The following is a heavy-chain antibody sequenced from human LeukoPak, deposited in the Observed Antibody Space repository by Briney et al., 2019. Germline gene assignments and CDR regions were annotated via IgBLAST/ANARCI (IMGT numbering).Heavy chain of an antibody. V-gene: IGHV4-61*01. CDR1: GVSVSSGSYY. D-gene: IGHD2-2*01. Sequence: SETLSLTCTVSGVSVSSGSYYWSWIRQPPGKGLEWIGYIYYSGSTNYNPSLKSRVTISVDTSKNQFSLKLSSVTAADTAVYYCARDRYCSSTSCYWDYYYGMDVWGQGTTVTVSS. CDR2: IYYSGST. CDR3: ARDRYCSSTSCYWDYYYGMDV. J-gene: IGHJ6*02.